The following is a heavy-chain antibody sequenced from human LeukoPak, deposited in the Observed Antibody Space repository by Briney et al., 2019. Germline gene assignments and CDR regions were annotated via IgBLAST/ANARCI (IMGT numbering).Heavy chain of an antibody. CDR1: GFTFSSYG. D-gene: IGHD1-1*01. Sequence: GGSLRLSCAASGFTFSSYGMHWVRQAPGKGLEWVAFIRYDGSNKYYADSVKGRFTISRDNSKNTLYLQMNSLRAEDTAVYYCARTNGSYYYYYYMDVWGKGTTVTISS. CDR2: IRYDGSNK. V-gene: IGHV3-30*02. CDR3: ARTNGSYYYYYYMDV. J-gene: IGHJ6*03.